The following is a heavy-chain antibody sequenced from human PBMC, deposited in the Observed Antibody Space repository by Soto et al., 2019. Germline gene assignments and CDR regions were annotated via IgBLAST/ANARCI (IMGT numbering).Heavy chain of an antibody. J-gene: IGHJ4*02. CDR2: IYVNGRST. Sequence: EVQLLESGGGLVQPAGSLRLSCAASGFTFSIYTMSWVRQAPGKGLEWVSIIYVNGRSTFYSASVKGRFTISRDNSGNTVYLQMSSLRAEDTAIYYCAKDFTPDSRCDIDYWGQGGLVTVSS. D-gene: IGHD2-15*01. CDR1: GFTFSIYT. CDR3: AKDFTPDSRCDIDY. V-gene: IGHV3-23*01.